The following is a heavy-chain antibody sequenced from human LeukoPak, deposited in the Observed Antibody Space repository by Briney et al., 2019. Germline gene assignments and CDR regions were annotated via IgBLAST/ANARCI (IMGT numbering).Heavy chain of an antibody. D-gene: IGHD1-26*01. V-gene: IGHV3-30*02. J-gene: IGHJ4*02. Sequence: PGGSLRLSCAASGFTLSSYGLHWVRQAPGRGLEWVAFIRYDGNNKYYADSVKGRFTISRDNSKNTLYLQMNSLSTEDTAVYYCAKGTVGAYEIDYWGQGTLVTVSS. CDR1: GFTLSSYG. CDR3: AKGTVGAYEIDY. CDR2: IRYDGNNK.